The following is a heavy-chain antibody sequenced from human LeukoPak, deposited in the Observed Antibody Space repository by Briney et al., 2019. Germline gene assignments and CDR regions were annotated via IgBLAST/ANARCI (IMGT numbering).Heavy chain of an antibody. J-gene: IGHJ3*02. CDR1: GGSISSNY. CDR2: IYYSGST. V-gene: IGHV4-59*01. D-gene: IGHD3-3*01. Sequence: SGALSLTCTVSGGSISSNYWTWIRQPPGKGLVWIGYIYYSGSTKYNPSLKSRVAISVDTSKNQFSLKLSSVTAADTAVYYCARGGNTFWDAFDIWGQGTMVTVSS. CDR3: ARGGNTFWDAFDI.